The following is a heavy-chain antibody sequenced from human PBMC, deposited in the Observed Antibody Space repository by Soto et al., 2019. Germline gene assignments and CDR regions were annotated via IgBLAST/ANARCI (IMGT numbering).Heavy chain of an antibody. Sequence: GSLRLSCAASGFTFSGSAMHWVRQASGKGLEWVGRIRSKANNYATAYAASVEDRFTISRDDSKNTAYLQMNSLKTEDTAVYYCARQNYYDSSDNIWGQGTMVTVSS. CDR3: ARQNYYDSSDNI. V-gene: IGHV3-73*01. CDR2: IRSKANNYAT. J-gene: IGHJ3*02. CDR1: GFTFSGSA. D-gene: IGHD3-22*01.